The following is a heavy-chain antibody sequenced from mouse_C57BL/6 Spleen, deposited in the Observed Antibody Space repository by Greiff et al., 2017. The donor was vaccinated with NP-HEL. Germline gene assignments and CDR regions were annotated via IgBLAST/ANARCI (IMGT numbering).Heavy chain of an antibody. CDR2: ISSGSSTI. Sequence: EVMLVESGGGLVKPGGSLKLSCAASGFTFSDYGMHWVRQAPEKGLEWVAYISSGSSTIYYADTVKGRFTISRDNAKNTLFLQMTSLRSEDTAMYYCARAGTGPFAYWGQGTLVTVSA. CDR1: GFTFSDYG. J-gene: IGHJ3*01. CDR3: ARAGTGPFAY. D-gene: IGHD4-1*01. V-gene: IGHV5-17*01.